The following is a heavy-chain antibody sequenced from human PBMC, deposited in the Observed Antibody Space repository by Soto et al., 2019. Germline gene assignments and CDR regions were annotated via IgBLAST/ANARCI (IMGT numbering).Heavy chain of an antibody. CDR1: GGSISSGDYY. D-gene: IGHD1-1*01. V-gene: IGHV4-30-4*01. J-gene: IGHJ3*02. CDR3: ARERLQRLKQNAFDI. Sequence: PSETLSLTCTVSGGSISSGDYYWSWIRQPPGKGLEWIGYIYYSGSTYCNPSLKSRVTISVDTSKNQFSLKLSSVTAADTAVYYCARERLQRLKQNAFDIWGQGTMVT. CDR2: IYYSGST.